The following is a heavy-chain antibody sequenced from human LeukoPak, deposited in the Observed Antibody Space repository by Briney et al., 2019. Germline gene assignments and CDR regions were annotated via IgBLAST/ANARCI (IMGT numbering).Heavy chain of an antibody. V-gene: IGHV3-74*01. D-gene: IGHD3-22*01. CDR2: XKSDGKT. CDR1: GFTFSSYW. Sequence: PGGSLRLSCAASGFTFSSYWMHWVRQAPGKGLXXXXXXKSDGKTNYADSVKGRFTISRDNAKNTVSLQMNSLRAEDTGVYYCARAPSEIGGYYPEYFRHWGQGTLVTVSS. CDR3: ARAPSEIGGYYPEYFRH. J-gene: IGHJ1*01.